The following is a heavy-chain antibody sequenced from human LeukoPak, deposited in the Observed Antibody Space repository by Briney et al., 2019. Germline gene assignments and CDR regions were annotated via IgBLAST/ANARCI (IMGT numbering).Heavy chain of an antibody. CDR2: IYPGDSDT. CDR1: GYGFTSYW. V-gene: IGHV5-51*01. J-gene: IGHJ4*02. Sequence: GESLQISSQGSGYGFTSYWIGWARPMPGKGREWMGIIYPGDSDTRYSPSFQGPVTISADKSISTAYLQWGSLKASDTAMYDCARRESGVYYFEYWGQGTLVTVSS. D-gene: IGHD2-15*01. CDR3: ARRESGVYYFEY.